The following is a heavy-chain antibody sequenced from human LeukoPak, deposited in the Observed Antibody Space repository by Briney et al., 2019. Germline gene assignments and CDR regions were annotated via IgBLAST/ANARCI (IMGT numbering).Heavy chain of an antibody. D-gene: IGHD6-19*01. V-gene: IGHV3-74*01. Sequence: GGSLRLSCAASGFTFSSYWMHWVRQAPGKGLVWVSRINSDGSSTSYADSVKGRFIISRDNAMNTLYLQMNSLRAEDTALYYCAREDAGWGWFDPWGQGTLVTVSS. CDR2: INSDGSST. CDR3: AREDAGWGWFDP. J-gene: IGHJ5*02. CDR1: GFTFSSYW.